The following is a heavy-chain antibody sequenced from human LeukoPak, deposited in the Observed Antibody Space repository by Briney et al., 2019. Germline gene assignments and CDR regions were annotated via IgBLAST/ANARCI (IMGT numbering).Heavy chain of an antibody. CDR2: IYSGGST. D-gene: IGHD3-22*01. CDR3: AREVSPPGYYFDY. CDR1: GFTVSSNY. V-gene: IGHV3-66*02. Sequence: GGSLRLSCAASGFTVSSNYMSWVRQAPGKGLEWVSVIYSGGSTYYADSVKGRFTISRDNSKNTLYLQMNSLRAEDTAVYYCAREVSPPGYYFDYWGQGTLATVSS. J-gene: IGHJ4*02.